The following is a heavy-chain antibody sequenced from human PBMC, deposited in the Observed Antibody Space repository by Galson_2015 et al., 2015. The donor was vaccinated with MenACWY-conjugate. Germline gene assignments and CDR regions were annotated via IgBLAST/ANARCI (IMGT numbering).Heavy chain of an antibody. CDR3: ARVLVKRVCSYGLGGGQYYLDY. CDR1: GFTFSDYY. V-gene: IGHV3-11*06. CDR2: ISSSSSYT. Sequence: SLRLSCAASGFTFSDYYMSWIRQAPGKGLEWVSYISSSSSYTNYADSVKGRFTISRDNAKNSLYLQMNSLRAEDTAVYYCARVLVKRVCSYGLGGGQYYLDYWFHGTLFPVSS. J-gene: IGHJ4*01. D-gene: IGHD5-18*01.